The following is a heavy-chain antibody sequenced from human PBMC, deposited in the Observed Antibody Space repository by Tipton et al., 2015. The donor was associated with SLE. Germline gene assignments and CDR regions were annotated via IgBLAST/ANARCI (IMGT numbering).Heavy chain of an antibody. CDR2: ISYSGTT. V-gene: IGHV4-59*01. D-gene: IGHD1-26*01. J-gene: IGHJ3*02. Sequence: LVKPSETLSLTCAVYGGSFRAYYWSWIRQSSGKGLEWIGNISYSGTTSYSPSLKSRVTISLDTPKNQFSLKLNSVTAADTAVYYCARDRSMVGAAGEAFDIWGQGTLVTVSS. CDR3: ARDRSMVGAAGEAFDI. CDR1: GGSFRAYY.